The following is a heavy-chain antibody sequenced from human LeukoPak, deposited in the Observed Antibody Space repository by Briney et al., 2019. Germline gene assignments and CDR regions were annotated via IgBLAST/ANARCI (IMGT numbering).Heavy chain of an antibody. D-gene: IGHD3-9*01. CDR1: GGTFSKYA. J-gene: IGHJ4*02. CDR2: IIPMFATA. V-gene: IGHV1-69*13. CDR3: ARSYDILTGYYVY. Sequence: SVKVSCKASGGTFSKYAISWVRQAPGQGLEWMGGIIPMFATAHYAQKFQDRVTIIADESTSTAYKELSSLRSEDTAVYYCARSYDILTGYYVYWGQGSLVTVSS.